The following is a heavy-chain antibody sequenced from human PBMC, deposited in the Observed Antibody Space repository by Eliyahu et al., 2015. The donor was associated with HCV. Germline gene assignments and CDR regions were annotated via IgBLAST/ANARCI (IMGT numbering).Heavy chain of an antibody. D-gene: IGHD3-3*01. Sequence: EVQLVESGGGXVKPGGSLRLSXXASGFTFXSYSMNXVRQAPGKGLEWVSSISSSSSYIYYADSVKGRFTISRDNAKNSLYLQMNSLRAEDTAVYYCARDTPPLLEWPTGMDVWGQGTTVTVSS. CDR3: ARDTPPLLEWPTGMDV. CDR1: GFTFXSYS. V-gene: IGHV3-21*01. J-gene: IGHJ6*02. CDR2: ISSSSSYI.